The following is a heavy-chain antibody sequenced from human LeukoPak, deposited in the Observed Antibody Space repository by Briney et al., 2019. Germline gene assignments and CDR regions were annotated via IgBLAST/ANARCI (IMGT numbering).Heavy chain of an antibody. V-gene: IGHV3-66*01. Sequence: GGSLRLSCAASGFTVSSNYMSWVRQAPGKGLEWVSVIYSGGSTYYADSVKGRFTISRDNSKNTLYLQMSSLRAEDTAVYYCARDPEGATSYWGQGTLVTVSS. CDR1: GFTVSSNY. CDR2: IYSGGST. D-gene: IGHD1-26*01. CDR3: ARDPEGATSY. J-gene: IGHJ4*02.